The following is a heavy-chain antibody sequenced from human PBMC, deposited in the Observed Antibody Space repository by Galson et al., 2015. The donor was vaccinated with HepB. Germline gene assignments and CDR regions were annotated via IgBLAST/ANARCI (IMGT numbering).Heavy chain of an antibody. Sequence: SLRLSCAASGFTFSSYAMHWVRQAPGKGLEWVAVISYDGSNKYYADSVKGRFTISRDNSKNTLYLQMNSLRAEDTAVYYCARDFLVGATTGVDYWGQGTLVTVSS. CDR1: GFTFSSYA. V-gene: IGHV3-30*04. J-gene: IGHJ4*02. CDR2: ISYDGSNK. D-gene: IGHD1-26*01. CDR3: ARDFLVGATTGVDY.